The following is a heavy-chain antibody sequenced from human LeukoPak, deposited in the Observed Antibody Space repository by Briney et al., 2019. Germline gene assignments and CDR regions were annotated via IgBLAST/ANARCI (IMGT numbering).Heavy chain of an antibody. CDR2: TYYRSKWYN. D-gene: IGHD1-14*01. Sequence: SQTLSLTCAISGDXVSSNFAAWNWIRQSPSRGLEWLGRTYYRSKWYNDYAVSVKSRITINADTSKNQLSLQLNSVTPEDTAVYYCARGGKVAGDYYYYGMGVWGQGTTVTVSS. J-gene: IGHJ6*02. CDR1: GDXVSSNFAA. V-gene: IGHV6-1*01. CDR3: ARGGKVAGDYYYYGMGV.